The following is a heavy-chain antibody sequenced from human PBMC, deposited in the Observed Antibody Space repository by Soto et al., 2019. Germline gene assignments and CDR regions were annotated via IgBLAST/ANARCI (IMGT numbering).Heavy chain of an antibody. CDR1: GFTFSSYA. V-gene: IGHV3-30*18. Sequence: QEQLVESGGGVVQPGRSLRLSCAASGFTFSSYAMHWVRQAPGKGLEWVALMSSDGSNKYHGDSVKGRFVISRDNSKNTLYLQMNSLRAEDTAVYYCAKEPWMNGSFLYGMDVWGQGTTVTVSS. D-gene: IGHD2-15*01. CDR3: AKEPWMNGSFLYGMDV. J-gene: IGHJ6*02. CDR2: MSSDGSNK.